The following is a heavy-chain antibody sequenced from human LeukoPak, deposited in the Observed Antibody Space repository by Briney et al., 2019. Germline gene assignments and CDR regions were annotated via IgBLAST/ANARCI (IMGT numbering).Heavy chain of an antibody. Sequence: GGSLRLSCSVSGFTFSTYSIHWVRQAPGKGLEWVTVISADGRIQYYSDSVKGRFTISRDNSLNTLHLQMNNLRAGDTAVYYCAREFGHDRWYFDYWGQGALVTVSS. CDR2: ISADGRIQ. CDR3: AREFGHDRWYFDY. V-gene: IGHV3-30*03. J-gene: IGHJ4*02. D-gene: IGHD5-12*01. CDR1: GFTFSTYS.